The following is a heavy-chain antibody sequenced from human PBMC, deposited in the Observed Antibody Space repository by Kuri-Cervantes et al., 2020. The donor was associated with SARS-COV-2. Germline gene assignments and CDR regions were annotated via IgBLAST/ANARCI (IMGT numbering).Heavy chain of an antibody. J-gene: IGHJ4*02. CDR1: GFTFSSYA. Sequence: GESLKISCAASGFTFSSYAMHWVRQAPGKGLEWVAVISYDGSNKYYADSVKGRFTISRDNSKNTLYLQMNSLRAEGTAVYYCARDPSGDYDFDYWGQGTLVTVSS. V-gene: IGHV3-30*04. CDR3: ARDPSGDYDFDY. D-gene: IGHD4-17*01. CDR2: ISYDGSNK.